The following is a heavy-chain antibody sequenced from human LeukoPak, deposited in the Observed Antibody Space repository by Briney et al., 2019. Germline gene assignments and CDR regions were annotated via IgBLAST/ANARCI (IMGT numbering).Heavy chain of an antibody. Sequence: SETLSLTCTVSGGSISSYYWSWIRQPPGKGLEWIGYIYYSGSTNYNPSLKSRVTISVDTSKNQFSLKLSSVTAADTAVYYCARGHTGYCSSTSCYTVDYWGQGTLVTVSS. V-gene: IGHV4-59*01. J-gene: IGHJ4*02. CDR3: ARGHTGYCSSTSCYTVDY. D-gene: IGHD2-2*02. CDR2: IYYSGST. CDR1: GGSISSYY.